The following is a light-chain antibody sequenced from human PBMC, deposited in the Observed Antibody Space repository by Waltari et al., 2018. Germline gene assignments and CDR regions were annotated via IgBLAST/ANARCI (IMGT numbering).Light chain of an antibody. Sequence: QSALTQPRSVSGSPGQSVTISCTGTGRDVGGHFFISWYQHHPGKAPKLILYYVNERPSGVPDRFSGSKSGNSASLTIAGLQAEDEAVYYCCSYAASRTWVFGGGTRLTVL. V-gene: IGLV2-11*01. CDR1: GRDVGGHFF. CDR3: CSYAASRTWV. J-gene: IGLJ3*02. CDR2: YVN.